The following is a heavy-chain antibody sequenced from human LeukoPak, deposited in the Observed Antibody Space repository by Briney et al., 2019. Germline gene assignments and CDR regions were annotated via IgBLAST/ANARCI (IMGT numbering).Heavy chain of an antibody. Sequence: GGSLRLSCAASGFTFSSYSMNWVRQAPGKGLEWVSSISSSSSYIYYADSVKGRFTISRDNAKNSLYLQMNSLRAEDTAVYYCAKDYDFWSGYEIDYWGQGTLVTVSS. D-gene: IGHD3-3*01. CDR1: GFTFSSYS. V-gene: IGHV3-21*01. CDR2: ISSSSSYI. J-gene: IGHJ4*02. CDR3: AKDYDFWSGYEIDY.